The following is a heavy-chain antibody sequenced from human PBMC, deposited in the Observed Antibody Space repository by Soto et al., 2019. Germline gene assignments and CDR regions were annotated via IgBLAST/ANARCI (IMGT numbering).Heavy chain of an antibody. CDR2: IIPIFGTA. Sequence: ASVKVSCKASVGTFSSYAISWVRQAPGEGLEWMGGIIPIFGTANYAQKFQGRVTTTADESTSTAYMELSSLRSEDTAVYYCARARDGYKPGDYWGQGTLVTVSS. V-gene: IGHV1-69*13. D-gene: IGHD5-12*01. CDR3: ARARDGYKPGDY. CDR1: VGTFSSYA. J-gene: IGHJ4*02.